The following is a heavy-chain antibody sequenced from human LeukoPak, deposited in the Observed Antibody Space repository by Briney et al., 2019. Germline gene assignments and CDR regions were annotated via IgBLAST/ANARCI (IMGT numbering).Heavy chain of an antibody. J-gene: IGHJ3*02. V-gene: IGHV3-48*03. D-gene: IGHD3-22*01. CDR2: ISSSGSTI. Sequence: GGSLTLSCAASGFTFSSYEMNWVRQAPGKGLEWVSYISSSGSTIYYADSVKGRFTISRDNAKNSLYLQMNSLRAEDTAVYYCARHRGAENYYDSSGYSNDAFDIWGQGTMVTVSS. CDR3: ARHRGAENYYDSSGYSNDAFDI. CDR1: GFTFSSYE.